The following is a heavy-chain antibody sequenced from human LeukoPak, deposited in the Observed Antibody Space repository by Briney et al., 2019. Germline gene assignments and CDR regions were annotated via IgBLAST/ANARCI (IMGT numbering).Heavy chain of an antibody. J-gene: IGHJ4*02. V-gene: IGHV3-74*01. CDR2: LSPDGRSS. CDR3: TRSPSLGGNYWGFDY. Sequence: GGALRLSCSASGFTFSTYLMHSVRQAPGKGLVWVSRLSPDGRSSVYEDSVKGRFTVSRDNAQNTLYLQMNSLRAEETAVYYCTRSPSLGGNYWGFDYWGQGTLVTVSS. D-gene: IGHD1-26*01. CDR1: GFTFSTYL.